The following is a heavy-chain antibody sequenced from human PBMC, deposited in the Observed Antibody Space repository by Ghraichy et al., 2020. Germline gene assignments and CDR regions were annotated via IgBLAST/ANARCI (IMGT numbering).Heavy chain of an antibody. Sequence: GGSLRLSCAASGFTFSSSWMTWVRQAPGKGLEWVANINQGGSETYYVDSVKGRLTISRDNAKYSLYLQMNSLRAEDTAVYYCATWDLVYCGQGTLVTVSS. J-gene: IGHJ4*02. D-gene: IGHD1-26*01. CDR2: INQGGSET. V-gene: IGHV3-7*03. CDR1: GFTFSSSW. CDR3: ATWDLVY.